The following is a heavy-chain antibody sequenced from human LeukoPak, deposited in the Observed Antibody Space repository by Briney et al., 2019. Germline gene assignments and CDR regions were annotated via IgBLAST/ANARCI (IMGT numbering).Heavy chain of an antibody. Sequence: GGSLRPSCAASGFTFSSHSMNWVRQAPGKGLEWVSSISSSSSYIYYADSVKGRFTISRDNAKNSLYLQMNSLRAEDTAVYYCARGTAVADPDYWGQGTLVTVSS. CDR3: ARGTAVADPDY. J-gene: IGHJ4*02. CDR2: ISSSSSYI. V-gene: IGHV3-21*01. CDR1: GFTFSSHS. D-gene: IGHD6-19*01.